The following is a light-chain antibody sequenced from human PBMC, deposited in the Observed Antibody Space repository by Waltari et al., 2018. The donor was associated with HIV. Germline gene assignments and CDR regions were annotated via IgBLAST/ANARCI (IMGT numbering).Light chain of an antibody. V-gene: IGLV1-44*01. J-gene: IGLJ2*01. CDR2: NNK. Sequence: QSVLTQPPSASGTPGQRVTFSCSGSSSNIGSNPVDWYQKLPGTAPRLLIYNNKRRPSGVPDRFSGSKSGTSASLAISGLQSEDEADYYCAAWDDSLNGHVLFGGGTKLTVL. CDR3: AAWDDSLNGHVL. CDR1: SSNIGSNP.